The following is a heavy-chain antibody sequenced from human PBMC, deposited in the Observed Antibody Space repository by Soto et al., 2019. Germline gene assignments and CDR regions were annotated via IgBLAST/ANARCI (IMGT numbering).Heavy chain of an antibody. CDR2: ISGSGGST. D-gene: IGHD5-18*01. Sequence: LRLSCAASGFTFSSYAMSWVRQAPGKGLEWVSAISGSGGSTYYADSVKGRFTISRDNSKNTLYLQMNSLRAEDTAVYYCAKDWGYSYGYFDYWGQGTLVTVSS. J-gene: IGHJ4*02. CDR1: GFTFSSYA. CDR3: AKDWGYSYGYFDY. V-gene: IGHV3-23*01.